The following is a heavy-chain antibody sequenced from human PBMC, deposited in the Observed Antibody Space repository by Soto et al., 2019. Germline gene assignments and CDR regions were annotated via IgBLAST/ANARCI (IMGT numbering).Heavy chain of an antibody. D-gene: IGHD6-13*01. Sequence: PGESLKISCKGSGYSFTSYWISWVRQMPGKGLEWMGRIDPSDSYTNYSPSFQGHVTISADKSISTAYLQWSSLKASDTAMYYCASPLYSSSWYYFDYWGQGTLVTVSS. CDR2: IDPSDSYT. CDR1: GYSFTSYW. CDR3: ASPLYSSSWYYFDY. J-gene: IGHJ4*02. V-gene: IGHV5-10-1*01.